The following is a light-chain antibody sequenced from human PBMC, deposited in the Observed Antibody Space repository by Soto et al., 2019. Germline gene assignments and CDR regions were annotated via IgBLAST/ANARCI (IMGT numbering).Light chain of an antibody. CDR2: WAS. CDR1: QSLLYNSNNKTY. CDR3: QQFWTTPVS. J-gene: IGKJ4*01. V-gene: IGKV4-1*01. Sequence: IVMTQSPDSLAVSLGERATINCKSSQSLLYNSNNKTYLAWYQQRPGQSPKLLISWASNRESGVPDRFKGSGSGAAFTLTNTSLQTEDVAVYYCQQFWTTPVSFGGGTKVEI.